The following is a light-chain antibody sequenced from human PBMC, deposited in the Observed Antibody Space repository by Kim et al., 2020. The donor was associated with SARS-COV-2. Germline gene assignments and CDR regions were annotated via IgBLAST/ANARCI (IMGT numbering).Light chain of an antibody. V-gene: IGKV1D-16*01. CDR1: QGISSW. CDR3: QQYDSYPRT. Sequence: DIQMTQSPSSLSAYMGTRVTITCRASQGISSWLAWYQQKPEKAPKCLIYAASSLQSGGPSRFSGSGSGTDFTLTISSLQPEDFATYYCQQYDSYPRTFGQGTKVDIK. CDR2: AAS. J-gene: IGKJ1*01.